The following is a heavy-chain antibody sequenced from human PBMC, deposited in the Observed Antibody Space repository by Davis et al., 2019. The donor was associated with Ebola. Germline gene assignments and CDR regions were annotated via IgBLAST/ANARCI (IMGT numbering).Heavy chain of an antibody. V-gene: IGHV4-39*01. J-gene: IGHJ5*02. D-gene: IGHD4-11*01. CDR2: IYYSGST. CDR1: GGSISSSSYY. Sequence: SETLSLTCTVSGGSISSSSYYWGWIRQPPGKGLEWIGSIYYSGSTYYNPSLKSRVTISVDTSKNQFSLKLSSVTAADTAVYYCARAIGNYGGWFDPWGQGTLVTVSS. CDR3: ARAIGNYGGWFDP.